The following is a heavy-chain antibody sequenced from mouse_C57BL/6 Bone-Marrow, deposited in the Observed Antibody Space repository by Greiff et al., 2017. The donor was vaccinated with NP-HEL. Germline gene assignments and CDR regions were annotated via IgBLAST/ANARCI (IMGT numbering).Heavy chain of an antibody. D-gene: IGHD1-1*01. CDR1: GYTFTDYE. Sequence: QVQLKESGAELVRPGASVTLSCKASGYTFTDYEMHWVKQTPVHGLEWIGAIDPETGGTAYHQKFKGKAILTADKSSSTAYMELRSLTSEDSAVYYCTRWTLYGSREAWFAYWGQGTLVTVSA. J-gene: IGHJ3*01. V-gene: IGHV1-15*01. CDR2: IDPETGGT. CDR3: TRWTLYGSREAWFAY.